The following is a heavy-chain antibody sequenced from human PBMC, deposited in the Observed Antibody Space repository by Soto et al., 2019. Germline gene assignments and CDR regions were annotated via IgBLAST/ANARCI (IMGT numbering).Heavy chain of an antibody. D-gene: IGHD2-2*01. CDR1: GFTFDDYA. Sequence: EVQLVESGGGLVQPGRSLRLSCAASGFTFDDYAMHWVRQTPGKGQEWVSRISWNSATIEYADSVKGRFTISRDNARNTLHLQMNSLRSEDTALYYCAKDRSSSTSCYDFWGQGTLVTVSS. CDR2: ISWNSATI. V-gene: IGHV3-9*01. CDR3: AKDRSSSTSCYDF. J-gene: IGHJ4*02.